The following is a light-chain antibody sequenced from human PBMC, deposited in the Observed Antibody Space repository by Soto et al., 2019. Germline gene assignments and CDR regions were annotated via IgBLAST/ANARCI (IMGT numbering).Light chain of an antibody. Sequence: DIPVPQSPSTLSPSLGDSVTITCRASQSISVWLAWYQQTTGRAPKILIYDDSSLENGVPERFSGSGSGTDLNLTISRLQPDDFATYYCLKKYFYPFTFGPGTKVDIK. CDR2: DDS. J-gene: IGKJ3*01. CDR1: QSISVW. V-gene: IGKV1-5*01. CDR3: LKKYFYPFT.